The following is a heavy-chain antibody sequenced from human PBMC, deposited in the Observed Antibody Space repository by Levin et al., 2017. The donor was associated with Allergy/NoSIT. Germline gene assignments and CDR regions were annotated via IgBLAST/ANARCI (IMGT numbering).Heavy chain of an antibody. CDR3: TTEGGGWYYYGSGSYYFDY. CDR2: IKSKTDGGTT. D-gene: IGHD3-10*01. CDR1: GFTFSNAW. Sequence: PGGSLRLSCAASGFTFSNAWMSWVRQAPGKGLEWVGRIKSKTDGGTTDYAAPVKGRFTISRDDSKNTLYLQMNSLKTEDTAVYYCTTEGGGWYYYGSGSYYFDYWGQGTLVTVSS. J-gene: IGHJ4*02. V-gene: IGHV3-15*01.